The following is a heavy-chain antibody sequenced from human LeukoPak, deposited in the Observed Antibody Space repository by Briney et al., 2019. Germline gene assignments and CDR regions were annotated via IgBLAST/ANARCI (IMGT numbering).Heavy chain of an antibody. D-gene: IGHD3-3*01. CDR3: ARASFWESPVNWFDP. Sequence: ASVKVSRKTSGYTFIGHYIHWVRQAPGQGLEWMGWINPKNGGANYAPRFRGRVTLTRDRSTSTVYMELTRLTYDDTAVYYCARASFWESPVNWFDPWGQGTLVTVSS. CDR2: INPKNGGA. J-gene: IGHJ5*02. CDR1: GYTFIGHY. V-gene: IGHV1-2*07.